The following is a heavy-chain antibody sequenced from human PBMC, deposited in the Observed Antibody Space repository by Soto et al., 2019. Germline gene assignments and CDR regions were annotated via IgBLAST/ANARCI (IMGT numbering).Heavy chain of an antibody. CDR3: ARDEYQLLSSVSWFDS. V-gene: IGHV4-30-4*01. D-gene: IGHD2-2*01. CDR2: IYHTGNT. CDR1: GGSISDDSY. J-gene: IGHJ5*01. Sequence: PSETLSLTCTVSGGSISDDSYWSWIRQTPGKGLEWIGYIYHTGNTHYNPSLRSRVSISVDKSKSQFSLKLISVTAADTAVYFCARDEYQLLSSVSWFDSWGQGTLVTVSS.